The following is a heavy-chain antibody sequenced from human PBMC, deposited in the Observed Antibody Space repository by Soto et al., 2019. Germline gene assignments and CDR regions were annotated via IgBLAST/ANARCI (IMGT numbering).Heavy chain of an antibody. CDR3: ARRYGSAFDI. V-gene: IGHV4-59*01. CDR1: GGSISSYY. J-gene: IGHJ3*02. D-gene: IGHD3-10*01. Sequence: QVQLQESGPGLVKPSETLSLTCTVSGGSISSYYWSWIRQPPGKGLEWIGYISYSGSTNYNPSLKSRVTISVDTSKNQFALKLSSVTAAETAVYYCARRYGSAFDIWGKGTMVTVSS. CDR2: ISYSGST.